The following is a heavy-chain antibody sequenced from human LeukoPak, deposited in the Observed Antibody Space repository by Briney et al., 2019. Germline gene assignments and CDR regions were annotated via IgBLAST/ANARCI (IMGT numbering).Heavy chain of an antibody. Sequence: SETLSLTCTVSGASISGNSFYWGWVRQPPGKGLEWIGNIYYTGITYYNPSLKSRVTISVDTSKNQFSLRLNSVAAADTAIYYCASPGITTFDYWGQGTLVTVSS. CDR1: GASISGNSFY. D-gene: IGHD3-22*01. CDR3: ASPGITTFDY. V-gene: IGHV4-39*01. CDR2: IYYTGIT. J-gene: IGHJ4*02.